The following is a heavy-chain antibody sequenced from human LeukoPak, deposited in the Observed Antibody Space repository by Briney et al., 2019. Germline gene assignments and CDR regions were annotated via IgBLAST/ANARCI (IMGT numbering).Heavy chain of an antibody. V-gene: IGHV4-4*07. CDR1: GGSISSYY. Sequence: PSETLSLTCTVSGGSISSYYWSWIRQPAGKGLEWIGRIYTSGSTNYNPSLKSRVTVSVDTSKNQFSLKVSSVTAADTTVYYCARSNYDFWSGYYSHSGFDPWGQGTLVTVSS. J-gene: IGHJ5*02. D-gene: IGHD3-3*01. CDR2: IYTSGST. CDR3: ARSNYDFWSGYYSHSGFDP.